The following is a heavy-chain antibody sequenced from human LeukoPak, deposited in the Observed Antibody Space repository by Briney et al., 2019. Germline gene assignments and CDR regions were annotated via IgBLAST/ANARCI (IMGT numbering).Heavy chain of an antibody. CDR2: ISWDGGST. V-gene: IGHV3-43D*04. Sequence: GGSLRLSCAASGFTFGDYAIHWVRQAPGKGLEWVPLISWDGGSTYYADSVKGRFTISRDNSKNSLYLQMNSLRAEDTALYYCAKGRVYYYYGMDVWGKGTTVTVSS. CDR1: GFTFGDYA. J-gene: IGHJ6*04. CDR3: AKGRVYYYYGMDV.